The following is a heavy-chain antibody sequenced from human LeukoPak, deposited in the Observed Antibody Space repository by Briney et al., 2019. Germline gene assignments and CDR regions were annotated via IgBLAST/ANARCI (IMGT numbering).Heavy chain of an antibody. J-gene: IGHJ4*02. CDR3: ARAGYDSSGYYYYFDY. CDR2: ISYDGSNK. D-gene: IGHD3-22*01. Sequence: GGSLRLSCAASGFTFSSYAMHWVRQAPGKGLEWVAVISYDGSNKYYADSVKGRFTISRDNSKNTLYLQMNSLRAEDTAVYYCARAGYDSSGYYYYFDYWGRRTLVTVSS. V-gene: IGHV3-30*04. CDR1: GFTFSSYA.